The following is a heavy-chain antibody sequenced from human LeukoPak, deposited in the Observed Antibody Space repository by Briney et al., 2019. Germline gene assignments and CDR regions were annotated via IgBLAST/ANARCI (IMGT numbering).Heavy chain of an antibody. V-gene: IGHV3-7*05. Sequence: PGGSLRLSCAASGFKFNFYWMTWVRQASGKGLEWVANMNLDGSTKNYVDSVRGRFTISRDNAKNSLYLQMNSLTADDTAVYYCARDSGYSAFDYWGQGTLVTVSS. D-gene: IGHD5-12*01. CDR3: ARDSGYSAFDY. CDR1: GFKFNFYW. CDR2: MNLDGSTK. J-gene: IGHJ4*02.